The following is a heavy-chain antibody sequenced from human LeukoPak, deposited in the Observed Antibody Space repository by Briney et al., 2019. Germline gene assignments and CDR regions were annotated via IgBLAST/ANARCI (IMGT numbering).Heavy chain of an antibody. J-gene: IGHJ4*02. CDR1: GGSLSSSSYY. D-gene: IGHD3-10*01. CDR2: IYYSGST. CDR3: ARLPSLLWFGELLSSYFDY. V-gene: IGHV4-39*01. Sequence: PSETLSLTCNVSGGSLSSSSYYWGWIRQPPGKGLEWVGSIYYSGSTYYNPSLKSRVTISVDTSKNQFSLKLSSVTAADTAVYYCARLPSLLWFGELLSSYFDYWGQGTLVTVSS.